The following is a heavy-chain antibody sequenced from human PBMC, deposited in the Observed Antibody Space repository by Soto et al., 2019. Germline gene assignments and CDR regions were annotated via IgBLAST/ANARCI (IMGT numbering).Heavy chain of an antibody. CDR3: ARHFIGLQPPRFYYHYYLDV. CDR1: GGSISSSSYY. D-gene: IGHD4-4*01. V-gene: IGHV4-39*01. Sequence: SETLSLTCTVSGGSISSSSYYWGWIRQPPGKGLEWIGSIYYSGSTYYNPSLKSRVTISVDTSKNQFSLKLSSVTAADTAVYYCARHFIGLQPPRFYYHYYLDVWGKGNTVTVSS. CDR2: IYYSGST. J-gene: IGHJ6*03.